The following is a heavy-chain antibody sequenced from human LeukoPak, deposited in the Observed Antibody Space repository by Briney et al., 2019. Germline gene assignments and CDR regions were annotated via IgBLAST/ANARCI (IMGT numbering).Heavy chain of an antibody. CDR3: ATEVAPSDHYYYYGMDV. CDR1: GGSINSSSYY. Sequence: PSETLSLTCTVSGGSINSSSYYWGWIRQPPGKGLEWIGTIYYSGSTYYNPSLKSRVTISVDTSKNQFSLKLSSVTAADTAVYYCATEVAPSDHYYYYGMDVWGQGTTVTVSS. D-gene: IGHD5-12*01. CDR2: IYYSGST. V-gene: IGHV4-39*07. J-gene: IGHJ6*02.